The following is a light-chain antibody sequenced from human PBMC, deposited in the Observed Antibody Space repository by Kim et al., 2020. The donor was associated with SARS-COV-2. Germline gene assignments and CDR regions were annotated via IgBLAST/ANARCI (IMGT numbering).Light chain of an antibody. J-gene: IGKJ4*01. CDR3: QQYDDWPPIT. Sequence: STGERAALSCRASESISINLAWYQQKPGQPPRRLMYGASTRATGVPARFSGGGSGTEFTLTISSLQSDDCAIYYCQQYDDWPPITFGGGTKVDIK. CDR2: GAS. V-gene: IGKV3-15*01. CDR1: ESISIN.